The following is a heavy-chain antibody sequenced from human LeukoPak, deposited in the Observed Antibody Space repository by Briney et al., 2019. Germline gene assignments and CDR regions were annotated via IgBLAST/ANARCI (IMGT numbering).Heavy chain of an antibody. D-gene: IGHD3-10*01. CDR1: GGSISSSNW. J-gene: IGHJ4*02. V-gene: IGHV4-4*02. CDR3: ASARYGSGSYEDH. CDR2: IYHSGST. Sequence: SGTLSLTCAVSGGSISSSNWWSWVRQPPGKGLEWIGEIYHSGSTNYNPSLKSRVTISVDKSKNQFSLKLSSVTAADTAVYYCASARYGSGSYEDHWGQGTLVTVSS.